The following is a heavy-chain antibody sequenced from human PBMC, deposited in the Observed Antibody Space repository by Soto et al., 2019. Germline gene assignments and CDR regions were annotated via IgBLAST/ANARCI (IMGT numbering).Heavy chain of an antibody. CDR2: ISAYNGNT. D-gene: IGHD1-26*01. CDR1: GYTFTSYG. CDR3: AKTRDSGGIVHS. J-gene: IGHJ5*02. V-gene: IGHV1-18*01. Sequence: ASVKVSCKASGYTFTSYGISWVRQAPGQGLEWMGWISAYNGNTNYAQKLQGRVTMTTDTSTSTAYMELRSLRADDAAIYFCAKTRDSGGIVHSWGQGTLVTVSS.